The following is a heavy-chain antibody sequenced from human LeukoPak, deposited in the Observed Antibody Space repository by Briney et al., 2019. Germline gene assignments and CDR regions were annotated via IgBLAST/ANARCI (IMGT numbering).Heavy chain of an antibody. J-gene: IGHJ4*02. CDR3: ADRDGVY. CDR1: GDSISRDY. CDR2: FYYRGST. V-gene: IGHV4-59*01. D-gene: IGHD5-24*01. Sequence: SETLSLTCSVSGDSISRDYWTWIRQPPGKGLEWIGHFYYRGSTNYNASLKSRVTISADTSQNQFSLKLTSVTAADTAVYYCADRDGVYWGQGILVTVSS.